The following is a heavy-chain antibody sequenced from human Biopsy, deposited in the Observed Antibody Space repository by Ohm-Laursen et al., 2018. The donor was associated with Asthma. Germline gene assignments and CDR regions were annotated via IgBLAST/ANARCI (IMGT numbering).Heavy chain of an antibody. D-gene: IGHD2-21*01. J-gene: IGHJ4*02. CDR3: VKDHSAGYYYFDD. Sequence: GSLRLSCAASGFTFSSYSIHWVRQAPGRGPEYVSFIATDGSNKFYADSVKGRFTVSRDNSKHTLYLHMTGLRADDTGVYYCVKDHSAGYYYFDDWGQGAQVTVSS. CDR2: IATDGSNK. V-gene: IGHV3-64D*08. CDR1: GFTFSSYS.